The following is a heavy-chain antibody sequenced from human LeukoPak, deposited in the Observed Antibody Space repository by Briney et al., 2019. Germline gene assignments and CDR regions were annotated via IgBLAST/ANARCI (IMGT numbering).Heavy chain of an antibody. CDR2: INWYGGST. Sequence: GGSLRLSCAASGFTFDDCGMSWVRQAPGKGLEWVSGINWYGGSTGYADSVKGRFTISRDNAKNSLYQQMNSLRAEDTALYYCARAGWEPRGTFDIWGQGKMVTVSS. D-gene: IGHD1-26*01. CDR1: GFTFDDCG. CDR3: ARAGWEPRGTFDI. J-gene: IGHJ3*02. V-gene: IGHV3-20*04.